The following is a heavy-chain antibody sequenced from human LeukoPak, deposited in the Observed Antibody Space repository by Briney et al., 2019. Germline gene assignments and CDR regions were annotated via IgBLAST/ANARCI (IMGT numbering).Heavy chain of an antibody. J-gene: IGHJ4*02. D-gene: IGHD2-21*02. CDR1: GFTFSSYS. Sequence: PGGSLRLSCAASGFTFSSYSMNWVRQAPGKGLEWVSSISSSSSYIYYADSVKGRFTISRDNAKNSLYLQMNSLRAEDTAVYYCAREPQEVVTVDYWGQGTLVTVSS. CDR3: AREPQEVVTVDY. V-gene: IGHV3-21*01. CDR2: ISSSSSYI.